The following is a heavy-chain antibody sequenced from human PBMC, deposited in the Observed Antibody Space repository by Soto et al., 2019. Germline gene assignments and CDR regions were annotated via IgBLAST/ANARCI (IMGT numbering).Heavy chain of an antibody. D-gene: IGHD4-17*01. CDR1: GFTFSSYW. Sequence: GGSLRLSCAASGFTFSSYWMHWVRQAPGKGLVWVSRINSDGSSTSYADSVKGRFTISRDNAKNTLYLQMNSLRAEDTAVYYCARGDYGDPKYFDYWGQGTLVTVSS. CDR2: INSDGSST. J-gene: IGHJ4*02. V-gene: IGHV3-74*01. CDR3: ARGDYGDPKYFDY.